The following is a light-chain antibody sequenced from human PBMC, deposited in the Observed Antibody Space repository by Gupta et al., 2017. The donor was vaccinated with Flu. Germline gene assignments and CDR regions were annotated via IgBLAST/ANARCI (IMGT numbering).Light chain of an antibody. J-gene: IGLJ1*01. CDR1: NIGSKS. Sequence: GGINIGSKSVHWYHKKTGQAPVLVVYNNSERSSGIAERFSGYNSGNTATLTISRVEAGDEADYYCQVWDSGSDLYVFGTGTKVTVL. CDR3: QVWDSGSDLYV. CDR2: NNS. V-gene: IGLV3-21*02.